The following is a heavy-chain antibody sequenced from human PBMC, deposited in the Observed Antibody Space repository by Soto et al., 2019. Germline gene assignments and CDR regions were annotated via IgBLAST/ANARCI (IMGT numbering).Heavy chain of an antibody. CDR2: ISYDGSNK. D-gene: IGHD1-1*01. CDR3: AKGPVEIATNQRGYFDY. J-gene: IGHJ4*02. Sequence: PGGFLRLSCAASGFTFSSYGMHWVRQAPGKGLEWVAVISYDGSNKYCADSVKGRFTVSRDNSKNTLYLQMNSLRAEDTAVYYCAKGPVEIATNQRGYFDYWGQGPLVTVSS. V-gene: IGHV3-30*18. CDR1: GFTFSSYG.